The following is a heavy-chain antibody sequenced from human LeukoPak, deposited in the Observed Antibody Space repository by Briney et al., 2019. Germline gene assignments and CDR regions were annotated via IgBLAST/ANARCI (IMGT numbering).Heavy chain of an antibody. CDR2: IRSSPNTI. J-gene: IGHJ3*02. CDR1: GFTFRSDS. D-gene: IGHD3-22*01. V-gene: IGHV3-48*01. Sequence: GGSLRLSCAAPGFTFRSDSMNWVRQAPGKGLEWLSYIRSSPNTIYYADSVKGRFTVSRDDAKNSLYLQMNSLRAEDTAVYYCAKDHGIVVVNGAFDIWGQGTMVTVSS. CDR3: AKDHGIVVVNGAFDI.